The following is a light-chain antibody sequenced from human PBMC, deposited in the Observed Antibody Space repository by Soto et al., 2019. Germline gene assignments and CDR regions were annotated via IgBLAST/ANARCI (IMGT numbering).Light chain of an antibody. V-gene: IGLV2-23*02. CDR1: SSDVGSSNL. CDR2: EVS. CDR3: CSYAGSSTHV. J-gene: IGLJ1*01. Sequence: QSALTQPASVSGSPGQSITFSCTGTSSDVGSSNLVSWYQQHPGKAPKLLIYEVSKRPSGVSNRFSGSKSGNTASLTISGLQAEDEADYYCCSYAGSSTHVFGTGTTVTVL.